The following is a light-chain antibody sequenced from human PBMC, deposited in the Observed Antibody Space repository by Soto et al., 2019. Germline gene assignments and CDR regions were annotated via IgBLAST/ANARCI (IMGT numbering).Light chain of an antibody. CDR1: QSVSSN. CDR2: GAS. Sequence: IVMTQSASTVSVSPGERATLSCRASQSVSSNLAWYQQKPGQAPRLLIYGASTRATGIPARFSGSGSGTEFTLTISSLQSEDFAVYYCQQYNNWPPWTFGQGTKVDIK. J-gene: IGKJ1*01. CDR3: QQYNNWPPWT. V-gene: IGKV3-15*01.